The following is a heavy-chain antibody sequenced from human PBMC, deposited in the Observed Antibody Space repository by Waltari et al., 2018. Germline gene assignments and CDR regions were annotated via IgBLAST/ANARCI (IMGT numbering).Heavy chain of an antibody. CDR3: ARGGSIAARDSAVDGDY. Sequence: QVQLVQSGAEVKKPGASVKVSCKASGYTFTSYDINWVRQANGQGLEWMGWMNPNRGNRGCAKKVQGRVTMTRNTAISTAYMELSSLRTEDTAVYYCARGGSIAARDSAVDGDYWGQGTLVTVSA. CDR2: MNPNRGNR. V-gene: IGHV1-8*01. J-gene: IGHJ4*02. D-gene: IGHD6-6*01. CDR1: GYTFTSYD.